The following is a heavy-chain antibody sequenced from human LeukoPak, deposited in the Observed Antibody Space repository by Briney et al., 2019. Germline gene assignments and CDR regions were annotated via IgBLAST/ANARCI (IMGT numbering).Heavy chain of an antibody. CDR3: ARDTRLYGDKIWYFDY. J-gene: IGHJ4*02. D-gene: IGHD4-17*01. CDR2: INWNGGST. V-gene: IGHV3-20*04. Sequence: GGSLRLSCAASGFTFDDYGMSWVRQAPGEGLEWVSGINWNGGSTGYADSVKGRFTISRDNAKNSLYLQMNSLRAEDTALYYCARDTRLYGDKIWYFDYWGQGTLVTVSS. CDR1: GFTFDDYG.